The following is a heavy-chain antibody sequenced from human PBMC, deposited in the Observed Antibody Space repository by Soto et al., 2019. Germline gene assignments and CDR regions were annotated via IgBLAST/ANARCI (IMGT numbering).Heavy chain of an antibody. CDR3: VRSGDYRSGSYWYFFDY. D-gene: IGHD3-10*01. Sequence: GGSLRLSCAASGFTFSDYYMSWIRQAPGKGLEWVSYSSSTGSTIYYADSVKGRFTISRDNAKNSLYLQMNSLRAEDTALYYCVRSGDYRSGSYWYFFDYWGQGALVTVSS. V-gene: IGHV3-11*01. CDR1: GFTFSDYY. J-gene: IGHJ4*02. CDR2: SSSTGSTI.